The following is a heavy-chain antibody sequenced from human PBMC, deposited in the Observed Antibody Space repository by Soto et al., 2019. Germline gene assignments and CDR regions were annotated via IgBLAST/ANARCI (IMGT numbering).Heavy chain of an antibody. Sequence: PAASVKVSCKTSGGTFRNDIITWVRQAPGQGLEWMGRIISLLDTTTYAQKFQGRLTVTADKSTGTAYMELNSLRSEDTAVYYCARNSPIGSTFSGYDAIDSWGQGTLVTVSS. CDR2: IISLLDTT. D-gene: IGHD5-12*01. CDR3: ARNSPIGSTFSGYDAIDS. V-gene: IGHV1-69*08. J-gene: IGHJ4*02. CDR1: GGTFRNDI.